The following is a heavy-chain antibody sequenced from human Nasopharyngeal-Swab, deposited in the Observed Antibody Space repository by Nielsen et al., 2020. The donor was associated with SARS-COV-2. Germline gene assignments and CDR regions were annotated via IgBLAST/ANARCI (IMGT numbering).Heavy chain of an antibody. CDR3: ARDRRRIVGATDAFDI. CDR1: GFTVSSNY. Sequence: GGSLRLSCAASGFTVSSNYMSWVRQAPGKGLEWVSVIYSGGSTYYADSVKGRFTISRDNSKNTLYLQMNSLRAEDTAVYYCARDRRRIVGATDAFDIWGQGTMVTVSS. CDR2: IYSGGST. D-gene: IGHD1-26*01. V-gene: IGHV3-53*01. J-gene: IGHJ3*02.